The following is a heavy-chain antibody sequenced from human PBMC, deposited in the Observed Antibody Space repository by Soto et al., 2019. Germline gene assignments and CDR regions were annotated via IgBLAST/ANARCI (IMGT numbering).Heavy chain of an antibody. J-gene: IGHJ4*02. CDR2: IYYSGST. CDR1: GGSISSSIYY. Sequence: SETLSLTCTVSGGSISSSIYYWGWIRHPPGKGLEWIGSIYYSGSTYYNPSLKSRVTISVDTSKNQFSLKLSSVTAADTAVYYCARHQIFCSSTSCYNTRDYWGQGTLVTVSS. D-gene: IGHD2-2*01. CDR3: ARHQIFCSSTSCYNTRDY. V-gene: IGHV4-39*01.